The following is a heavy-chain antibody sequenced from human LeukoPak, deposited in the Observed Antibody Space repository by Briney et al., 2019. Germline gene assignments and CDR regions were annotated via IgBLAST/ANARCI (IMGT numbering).Heavy chain of an antibody. CDR1: GFIFSDYY. CDR3: ARHYGP. V-gene: IGHV4-38-2*01. J-gene: IGHJ5*02. D-gene: IGHD3-16*01. Sequence: GSLRLSCAATGFIFSDYYMSWIRQPPGKGLEWIGSIYDSGSTYYNPSLKSRVTIFVDTSKNQFSLKLNSVTAADTAVYYCARHYGPWGQGTLVTVSS. CDR2: IYDSGST.